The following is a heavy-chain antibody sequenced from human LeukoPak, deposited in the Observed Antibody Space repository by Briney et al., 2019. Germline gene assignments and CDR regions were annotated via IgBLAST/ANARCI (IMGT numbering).Heavy chain of an antibody. D-gene: IGHD5-12*01. CDR3: ARDGVGLDIVATIPFGY. CDR1: GYTFTSYG. CDR2: ISAYNGNT. V-gene: IGHV1-18*01. J-gene: IGHJ4*02. Sequence: ASVKVSCKASGYTFTSYGISWVRQAPGQGLEWMGWISAYNGNTNYAQKLQGRVTMTTDTSTSTAYMELRSLRSDDTAVYYCARDGVGLDIVATIPFGYWGQGTLVTVSS.